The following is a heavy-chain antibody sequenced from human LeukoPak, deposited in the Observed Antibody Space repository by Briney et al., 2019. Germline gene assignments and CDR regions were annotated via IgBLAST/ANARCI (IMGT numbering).Heavy chain of an antibody. CDR2: ISGSGGST. J-gene: IGHJ4*02. Sequence: GGSLRLSCAASGFTFSSYAMSWVRQAPGKGLEWVSAISGSGGSTYYADSVKGRFTISRDNSKNTLYLQMNSLRAEDTAVYYCAKDPDIVVVPAAQMLDYWGQGTLVTVSS. CDR3: AKDPDIVVVPAAQMLDY. V-gene: IGHV3-23*01. D-gene: IGHD2-2*01. CDR1: GFTFSSYA.